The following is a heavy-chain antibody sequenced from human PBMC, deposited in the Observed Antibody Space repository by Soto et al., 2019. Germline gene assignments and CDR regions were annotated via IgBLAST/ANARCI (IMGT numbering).Heavy chain of an antibody. CDR3: AKDEGSRGAAGNVRRYKDWYFDL. Sequence: GESLKISCAASGFTFSSYGMHWVRQAPGKGLEWVAVISYDGSNKYYADSVKGRFTISRDNSKNTMYLQMNSLRAEDKAVYYYAKDEGSRGAAGNVRRYKDWYFDLWGRGTMVSDSS. V-gene: IGHV3-30*18. J-gene: IGHJ2*01. D-gene: IGHD6-13*01. CDR1: GFTFSSYG. CDR2: ISYDGSNK.